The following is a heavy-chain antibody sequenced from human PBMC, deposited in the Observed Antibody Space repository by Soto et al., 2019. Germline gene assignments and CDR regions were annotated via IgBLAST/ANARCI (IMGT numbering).Heavy chain of an antibody. Sequence: SGGSLRLSCAASGFTFDDYAMHWVRQAPGKGLEWVSGISWNSGSIGYADSVKGRFTISRDNAKNSLYLQMNSLRAEDTALYYCAKGIASSGWYAFDIWGQGTMVTVSS. V-gene: IGHV3-9*01. CDR3: AKGIASSGWYAFDI. CDR2: ISWNSGSI. CDR1: GFTFDDYA. J-gene: IGHJ3*02. D-gene: IGHD6-19*01.